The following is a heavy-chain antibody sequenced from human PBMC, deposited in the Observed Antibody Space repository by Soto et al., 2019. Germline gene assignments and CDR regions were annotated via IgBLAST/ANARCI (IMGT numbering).Heavy chain of an antibody. D-gene: IGHD3-9*01. CDR1: GYTFTSYA. V-gene: IGHV1-3*01. Sequence: GASVKVSCKASGYTFTSYAMHWVRQAPGQRLEWMGWINAGNGNTKYSQKFQGRVTITRDTSASTAYMELSSLGSEDTAVYYCAREDYDILTGYSVYYYYYGMDVWGQGTTVTVSS. CDR3: AREDYDILTGYSVYYYYYGMDV. CDR2: INAGNGNT. J-gene: IGHJ6*02.